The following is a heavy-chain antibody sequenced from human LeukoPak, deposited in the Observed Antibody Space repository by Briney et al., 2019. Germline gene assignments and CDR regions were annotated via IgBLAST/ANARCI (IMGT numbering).Heavy chain of an antibody. CDR2: IYYSGST. D-gene: IGHD6-13*01. Sequence: SETLSLTCTVSGGSISSYFWSWIRQPPGKGLEWIGYIYYSGSTNYNPSLKSRVTISVDTSKNQFSLKLSSVTAADTAVYYCARGCSAGTPHNWFDPWGQGTLVTVSS. J-gene: IGHJ5*02. V-gene: IGHV4-59*01. CDR1: GGSISSYF. CDR3: ARGCSAGTPHNWFDP.